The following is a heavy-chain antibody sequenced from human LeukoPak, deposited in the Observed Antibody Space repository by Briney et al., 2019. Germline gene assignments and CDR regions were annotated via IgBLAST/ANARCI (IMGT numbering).Heavy chain of an antibody. CDR3: ASGRTDIVVVPSTLRNYYFDY. J-gene: IGHJ4*02. CDR2: IMPMFGTA. V-gene: IGHV1-69*06. Sequence: SVKVSCKASGGTFTSYAISWVRQAPGQGLEWMGGIMPMFGTAKYAQKFQGRVTITSDKSTSTAYMELSSLRSEDTAVYYCASGRTDIVVVPSTLRNYYFDYWGQGTLVTVSS. D-gene: IGHD2-2*01. CDR1: GGTFTSYA.